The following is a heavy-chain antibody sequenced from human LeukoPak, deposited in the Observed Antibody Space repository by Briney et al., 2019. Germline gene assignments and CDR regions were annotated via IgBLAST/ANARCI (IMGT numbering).Heavy chain of an antibody. V-gene: IGHV3-30*04. J-gene: IGHJ5*02. Sequence: GGSLRLSCAASGFTFSSYAMHWVRQAPGKGLEWVAVISYDGSNKYYADSVKGRFTISRDNSKNTLYLQMNTLRAEDTAVYYCARGVVVVVAATSNWFDPWGRGTLVTVSS. CDR2: ISYDGSNK. CDR3: ARGVVVVVAATSNWFDP. CDR1: GFTFSSYA. D-gene: IGHD2-15*01.